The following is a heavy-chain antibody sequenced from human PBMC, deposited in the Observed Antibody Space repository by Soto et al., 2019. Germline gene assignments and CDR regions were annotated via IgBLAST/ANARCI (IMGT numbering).Heavy chain of an antibody. CDR2: IIPILGIA. CDR1: GGTFSSYT. V-gene: IGHV1-69*02. CDR3: ARGGYCSSTSCYPFDY. D-gene: IGHD2-2*01. Sequence: QVQLVQSGAEVKKPGSSVKVSCKASGGTFSSYTISWVRQAPGQGLEWMGRIIPILGIANYAQKFQGRVTITGDKSTSTAYMELSSLRSEDTAVYYCARGGYCSSTSCYPFDYWGQGTLVTVSS. J-gene: IGHJ4*02.